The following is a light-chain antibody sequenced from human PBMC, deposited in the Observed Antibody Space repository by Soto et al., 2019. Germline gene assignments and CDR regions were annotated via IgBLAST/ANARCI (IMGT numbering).Light chain of an antibody. Sequence: DIQMTQSPSSLSASVGDKVTITCRDRQSISSYLNWYQQRPGKAPKLLIYAASSLQSGVPTRLSGSRSGTDFTLTISSLPPEDFATYYCQQSYSPPHTFCQGTKLEIK. J-gene: IGKJ2*01. CDR2: AAS. V-gene: IGKV1-39*01. CDR3: QQSYSPPHT. CDR1: QSISSY.